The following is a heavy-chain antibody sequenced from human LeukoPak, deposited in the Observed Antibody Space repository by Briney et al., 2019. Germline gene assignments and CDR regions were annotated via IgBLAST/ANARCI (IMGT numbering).Heavy chain of an antibody. D-gene: IGHD2-2*02. J-gene: IGHJ3*02. CDR1: GYTLTELS. Sequence: ASVKVSCKVSGYTLTELSMHWVRPAPGKGLEWMGGFDPEDGETIYAQKFQGRVTMTEDTSTDTAYMELSSLRSEDTAVYYCATVVPAAKPMNDAFDIWGQGTMVTVSS. CDR3: ATVVPAAKPMNDAFDI. CDR2: FDPEDGET. V-gene: IGHV1-24*01.